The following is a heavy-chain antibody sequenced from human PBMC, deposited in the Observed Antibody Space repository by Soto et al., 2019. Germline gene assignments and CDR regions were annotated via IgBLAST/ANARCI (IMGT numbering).Heavy chain of an antibody. CDR3: ARARSSLTLDY. CDR2: IYYSGST. J-gene: IGHJ4*02. D-gene: IGHD6-13*01. V-gene: IGHV4-39*01. Sequence: SETLSLTCTVSGGSISSSSYYWGWIRQPPGKGLEWIGSIYYSGSTYYNPSLKSRVTISVDTSKNQFSLKLSSVTAADTAVYYCARARSSLTLDYWGQGTLVTVSS. CDR1: GGSISSSSYY.